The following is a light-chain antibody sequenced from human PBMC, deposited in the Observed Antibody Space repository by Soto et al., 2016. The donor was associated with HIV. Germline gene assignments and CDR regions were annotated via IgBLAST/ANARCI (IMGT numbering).Light chain of an antibody. CDR3: QQSYNIPRT. V-gene: IGKV1-39*01. J-gene: IGKJ4*01. CDR1: QSISTY. Sequence: DIQMTQSPSSLSAFVGDRVTITCRASQSISTYLNWYQQKSGTAPKLLIYGASTLQSGIPSRFSGGGSGTHFSLTISSLQPEDFATYYCQQSYNIPRTFGGGTQVEIQ. CDR2: GAS.